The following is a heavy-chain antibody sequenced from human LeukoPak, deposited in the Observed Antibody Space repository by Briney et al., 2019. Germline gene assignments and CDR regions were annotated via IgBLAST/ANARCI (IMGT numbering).Heavy chain of an antibody. J-gene: IGHJ4*02. Sequence: GGSLRLACAASGFTFSSYSMNWVRQTPGKGLEWISYISGSGSRMYYAGSVKGRFTISRDNAKNSLYLQMNSLSAEDTAVYYCARMNYVSSGWGAPFDYWGQGTLVTVSS. D-gene: IGHD1-7*01. CDR3: ARMNYVSSGWGAPFDY. CDR1: GFTFSSYS. V-gene: IGHV3-48*04. CDR2: ISGSGSRM.